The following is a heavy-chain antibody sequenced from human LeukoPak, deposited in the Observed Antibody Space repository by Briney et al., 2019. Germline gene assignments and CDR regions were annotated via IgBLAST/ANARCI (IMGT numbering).Heavy chain of an antibody. CDR3: AKDHPGLGESLFDY. CDR2: ISGSGGST. J-gene: IGHJ4*02. Sequence: PPGGSLRLSCAASGFTFSSYAMSWVRQAPGKGLEWVSAISGSGGSTYYADSVKGRFTISRDNSENTLYLQMNSLRAEDTAVYYCAKDHPGLGESLFDYWGQGTLVTVSS. V-gene: IGHV3-23*01. CDR1: GFTFSSYA. D-gene: IGHD3-16*01.